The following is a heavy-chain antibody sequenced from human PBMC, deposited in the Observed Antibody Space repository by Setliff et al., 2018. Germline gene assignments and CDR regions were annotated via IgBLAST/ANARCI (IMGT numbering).Heavy chain of an antibody. D-gene: IGHD3-16*01. CDR3: ARDSLALGDITLFDY. J-gene: IGHJ4*02. CDR1: GYTFTAYY. V-gene: IGHV1-2*02. Sequence: ASVKVSCKASGYTFTAYYIHWVRQAPGQGLEWMGRINLNTGNIFYAQEFQGRVTLTRDTSISTAYMELTGLKYDDTAIYYCARDSLALGDITLFDYWGQGTLVTVS. CDR2: INLNTGNI.